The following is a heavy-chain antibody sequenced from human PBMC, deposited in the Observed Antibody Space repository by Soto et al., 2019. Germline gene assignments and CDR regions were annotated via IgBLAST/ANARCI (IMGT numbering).Heavy chain of an antibody. CDR1: GYTFTNSG. J-gene: IGHJ4*02. D-gene: IGHD2-2*01. V-gene: IGHV7-4-1*01. CDR2: INTNTGNP. CDR3: ARGISASCYDEDFGD. Sequence: ASVKVSCKASGYTFTNSGIIWVRQAPGQGLEWMGWINTNTGNPTYAQGFTGRFVFSLDTSVSTAYLQICSLKAEDTAVYYCARGISASCYDEDFGDWGQGTLVSVSS.